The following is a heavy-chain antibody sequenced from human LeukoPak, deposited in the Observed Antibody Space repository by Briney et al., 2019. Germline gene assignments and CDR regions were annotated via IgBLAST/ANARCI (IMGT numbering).Heavy chain of an antibody. J-gene: IGHJ6*04. CDR2: ISGSGGST. D-gene: IGHD3-22*01. Sequence: GGSLRLSCAASGFTFSSYAMSWVRQAPGKGLEWVSAISGSGGSTYYADSVKGRFTISRDNSKNTLYLQMNSLRAEDTGVYYCAKGKRITMIVVVITPLDVWGKGTTVTVSS. V-gene: IGHV3-23*01. CDR1: GFTFSSYA. CDR3: AKGKRITMIVVVITPLDV.